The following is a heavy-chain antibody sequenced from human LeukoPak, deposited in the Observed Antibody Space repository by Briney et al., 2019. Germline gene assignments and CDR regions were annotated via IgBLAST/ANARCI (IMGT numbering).Heavy chain of an antibody. CDR2: IYTSGST. CDR3: AREGSGSYLDY. J-gene: IGHJ4*02. D-gene: IGHD1-26*01. V-gene: IGHV4-61*02. Sequence: SETLSLTCTVSGGSISSGSYYWSWIRQPAGKGLEWIGRIYTSGSTNYNPSLKSRVTISEDTSKNQFSLKLSSVTAADTAVYYCAREGSGSYLDYWGQGTLVTVSS. CDR1: GGSISSGSYY.